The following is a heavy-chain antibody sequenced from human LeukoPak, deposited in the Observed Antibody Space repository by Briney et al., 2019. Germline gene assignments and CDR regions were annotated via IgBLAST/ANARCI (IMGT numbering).Heavy chain of an antibody. CDR1: GFTFSSYS. V-gene: IGHV3-21*01. J-gene: IGHJ4*02. Sequence: GGSLRLSCAASGFTFSSYSMNWVRQAPGKGLEWVSSISSSSSYIYYADSVKGRFTISRDNAKNSLYLQMNSLRAEDTAVYYCARGPYQPLSRFDYWGQGTLVTVSS. CDR2: ISSSSSYI. D-gene: IGHD2-2*01. CDR3: ARGPYQPLSRFDY.